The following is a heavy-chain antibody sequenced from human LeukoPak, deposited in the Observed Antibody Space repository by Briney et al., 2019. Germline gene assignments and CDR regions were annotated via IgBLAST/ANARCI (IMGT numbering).Heavy chain of an antibody. CDR1: GFTFSDCY. V-gene: IGHV3-11*04. J-gene: IGHJ4*02. Sequence: GGSLRLSCAASGFTFSDCYMSWIRQAPGKGLEWVSYISSSGSTIYYADSVKGRFTISRDNAKNSLYLQMNSLRAEDTAVYYCARVEYYDSSGYFDYWGQGTLVTVSS. D-gene: IGHD3-22*01. CDR3: ARVEYYDSSGYFDY. CDR2: ISSSGSTI.